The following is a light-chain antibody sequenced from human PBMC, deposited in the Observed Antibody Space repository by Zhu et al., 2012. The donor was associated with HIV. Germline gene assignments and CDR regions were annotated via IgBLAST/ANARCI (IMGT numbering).Light chain of an antibody. CDR2: GPS. CDR3: QQYFRSPMT. Sequence: EIVLTQSPGTLPLSPGERVTLSCRASDNIGNRYLAWYQQKPGQALRLLIYGPSNRATGIPERFSGSGSGTDFTLTISRLESEDFAVYYCQQYFRSPMTFGQGTKLEIK. V-gene: IGKV3-20*01. J-gene: IGKJ1*01. CDR1: DNIGNRY.